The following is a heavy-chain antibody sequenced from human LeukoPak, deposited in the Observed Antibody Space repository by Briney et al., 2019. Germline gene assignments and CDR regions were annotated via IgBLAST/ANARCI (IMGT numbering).Heavy chain of an antibody. CDR2: ISVDNGNT. V-gene: IGHV1-18*01. J-gene: IGHJ3*02. CDR3: ARVPRDAFDI. Sequence: GASVKVSCKASGYIFIKYGISWVRQAPGQGLEWMGWISVDNGNTNFAQKLQGRVTMTTDTSTSTAYMELRSLRSDDTAVYYCARVPRDAFDIWGQGTMVTVSS. CDR1: GYIFIKYG.